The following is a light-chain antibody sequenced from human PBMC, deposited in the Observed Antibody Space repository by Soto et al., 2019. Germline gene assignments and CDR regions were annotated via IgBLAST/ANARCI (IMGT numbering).Light chain of an antibody. CDR1: SSNIGSNT. Sequence: QPVLTQPPSASGTPGQRVTISCSGSSSNIGSNTVNWYQQLPGTAPKLLIYSNNQRPSGVPDRFSGSKSGTSASLAISGLQSEDEADYYCAAWDDSLNALLFGGGTQLSVL. J-gene: IGLJ2*01. CDR2: SNN. V-gene: IGLV1-44*01. CDR3: AAWDDSLNALL.